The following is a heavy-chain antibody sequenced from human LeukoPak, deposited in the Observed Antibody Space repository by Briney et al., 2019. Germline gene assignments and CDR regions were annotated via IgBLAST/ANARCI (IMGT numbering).Heavy chain of an antibody. J-gene: IGHJ4*02. CDR2: IYYSGST. CDR1: GDSISSYY. Sequence: PSETLSLTCTVSGDSISSYYWSWTRQPPWKGLEWIGYIYYSGSTNYNPSLKSRVTISVDTSKNQFSLKLSSVTAADTGVYYCARHYPYGSGSYSPFYFDYWGQGTLVTVSS. CDR3: ARHYPYGSGSYSPFYFDY. D-gene: IGHD3-10*01. V-gene: IGHV4-59*08.